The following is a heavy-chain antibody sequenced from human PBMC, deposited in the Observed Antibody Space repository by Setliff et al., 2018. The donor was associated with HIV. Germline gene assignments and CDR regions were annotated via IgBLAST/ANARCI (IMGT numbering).Heavy chain of an antibody. CDR3: VKEGDYRNGDYDAFDI. V-gene: IGHV3-21*01. CDR1: GFTFSNYG. CDR2: ISSGSNI. Sequence: PGGSLRLSCAASGFTFSNYGMNWVRQAPGKGLEWVSTISSGSNINYADSVKGRFTISRDNAKNSVYLQMHSLRVEDTAVYYCVKEGDYRNGDYDAFDIWGQGTMVTVSS. J-gene: IGHJ3*02. D-gene: IGHD4-17*01.